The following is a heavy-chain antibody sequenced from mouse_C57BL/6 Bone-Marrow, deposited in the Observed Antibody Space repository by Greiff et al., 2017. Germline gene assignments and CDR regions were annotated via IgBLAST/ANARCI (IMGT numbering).Heavy chain of an antibody. Sequence: VQLQQSGAELARPGASVKLSCKASGYTFTSYGISWVKQRTGQGLEWIGEIYPRSGNTYYNEKFKGKDTLTADKSSSTAYMELRSLTSEDSAVYFCARSKVHYYAMDYWGQGTSVTVSS. D-gene: IGHD2-14*01. CDR1: GYTFTSYG. J-gene: IGHJ4*01. V-gene: IGHV1-81*01. CDR2: IYPRSGNT. CDR3: ARSKVHYYAMDY.